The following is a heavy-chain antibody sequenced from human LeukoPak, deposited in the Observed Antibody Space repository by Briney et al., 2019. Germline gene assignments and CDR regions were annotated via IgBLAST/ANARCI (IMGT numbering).Heavy chain of an antibody. CDR1: GFTFSSYE. V-gene: IGHV3-48*03. J-gene: IGHJ4*02. CDR3: ARDAGYCSSTSCLGTKLDY. CDR2: ISSSGSTI. Sequence: PGGSLRLSCAASGFTFSSYEMNWVRQAPGKGLEWVSYISSSGSTIYYADSVKGRFTISRDNAKNSLYLQMNSLRAEDTAVYYCARDAGYCSSTSCLGTKLDYWGQGTLVTVSS. D-gene: IGHD2-2*01.